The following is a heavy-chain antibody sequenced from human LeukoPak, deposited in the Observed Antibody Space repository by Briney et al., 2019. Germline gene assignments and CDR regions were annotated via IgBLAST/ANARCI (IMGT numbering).Heavy chain of an antibody. CDR1: GDSISSTLYY. Sequence: SETLSLTCSVSGDSISSTLYYWGWIRQPPGKGLEWIGSIFILEPPPTARPSRVESPYSSTRPRATSPEPEVCSAADTAVYYCARGPVRARYYFDFWGQGTLVTVSS. CDR3: ARGPVRARYYFDF. V-gene: IGHV4-39*02. CDR2: IFILEPP. D-gene: IGHD1-1*01. J-gene: IGHJ4*02.